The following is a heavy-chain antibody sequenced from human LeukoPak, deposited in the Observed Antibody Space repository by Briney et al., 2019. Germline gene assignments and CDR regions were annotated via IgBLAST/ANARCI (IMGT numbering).Heavy chain of an antibody. CDR1: GFTFSDHY. V-gene: IGHV3-72*01. D-gene: IGHD5-24*01. CDR2: TRNKANSYTT. Sequence: GGSLRLSCAASGFTFSDHYMDWVRQAPGKGLEWVGRTRNKANSYTTEYAASVKGRFTTSRDDSKNSLYLQMNSLKTEDTAVYYCARVGREDGDYYYGMDVWGQGTTVTVSS. CDR3: ARVGREDGDYYYGMDV. J-gene: IGHJ6*02.